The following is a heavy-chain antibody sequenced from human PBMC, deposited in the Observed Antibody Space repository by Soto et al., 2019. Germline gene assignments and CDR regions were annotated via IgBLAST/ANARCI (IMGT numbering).Heavy chain of an antibody. D-gene: IGHD6-19*01. CDR1: GYTFTSYG. Sequence: ASVKVSCKASGYTFTSYGISWVRQAPGQGLEWMGWISAYNGNTNYAQKLQGRVTMTTDTSTSTAYMELRSLRSDDTAVYYCARVYTGYSSGWYWFDPWGQGTLVTVPS. CDR2: ISAYNGNT. V-gene: IGHV1-18*01. CDR3: ARVYTGYSSGWYWFDP. J-gene: IGHJ5*02.